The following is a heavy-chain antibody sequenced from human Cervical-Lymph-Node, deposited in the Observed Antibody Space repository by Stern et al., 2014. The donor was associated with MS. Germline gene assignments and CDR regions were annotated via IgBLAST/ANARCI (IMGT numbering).Heavy chain of an antibody. CDR2: SEVVSKT. D-gene: IGHD6-6*01. Sequence: EVQLVESGGTLFQPGGSLRLSCEASGFTVSSAYMAWVRQVPGKGLEWVSMSEVVSKTHYADSVKGRFTISRANSNNMVYLQMSNLRVDDTGVYYCAREIAGRRLDSWGRGTLVAVSS. V-gene: IGHV3-66*01. CDR3: AREIAGRRLDS. J-gene: IGHJ5*01. CDR1: GFTVSSAY.